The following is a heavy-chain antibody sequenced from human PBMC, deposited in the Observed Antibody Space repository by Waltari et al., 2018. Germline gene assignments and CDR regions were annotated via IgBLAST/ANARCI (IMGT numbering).Heavy chain of an antibody. CDR2: IYTSGST. Sequence: QVQLQESGPGLVKPSQTLSLTCTVSGGSISSGSYYWSWIRQPAGKGLEWIGRIYTSGSTNYNPSLKSRVTISVDTSKNQFSLKLSSVTAADTAVYYCARVPWELRSNDAFDIWGQGTMVTVSS. J-gene: IGHJ3*02. D-gene: IGHD1-26*01. V-gene: IGHV4-61*02. CDR3: ARVPWELRSNDAFDI. CDR1: GGSISSGSYY.